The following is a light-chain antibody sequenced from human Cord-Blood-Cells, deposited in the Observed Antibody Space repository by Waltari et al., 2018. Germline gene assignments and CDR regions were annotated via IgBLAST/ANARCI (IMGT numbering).Light chain of an antibody. CDR2: AAS. CDR1: QSISSY. V-gene: IGKV1-39*01. CDR3: QQSYSTPRT. Sequence: DIQMTQSPSSLSASVGDRVTITCRATQSISSYLNWYQQKPGKAPKLLIYAASSLQSGVPSRFSGSGAETDVTLTISSQQPRDCATYDSQQSYSTPRTFGEGPKVELK. J-gene: IGKJ1*01.